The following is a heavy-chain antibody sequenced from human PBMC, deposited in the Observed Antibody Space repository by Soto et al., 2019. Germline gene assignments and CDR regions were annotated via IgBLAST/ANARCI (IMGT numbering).Heavy chain of an antibody. CDR2: MYYSGTT. CDR1: GGSISSSDFY. V-gene: IGHV4-39*01. D-gene: IGHD6-25*01. CDR3: AVVDSTGNWFDP. J-gene: IGHJ5*02. Sequence: SETLSLTCPVSGGSISSSDFYWGWLRQTPGKGLEFIGSMYYSGTTYYNPSLKSRVTISVDTSKNQFTLKLISVTAADTAVYYCAVVDSTGNWFDPWGEGALVTVSS.